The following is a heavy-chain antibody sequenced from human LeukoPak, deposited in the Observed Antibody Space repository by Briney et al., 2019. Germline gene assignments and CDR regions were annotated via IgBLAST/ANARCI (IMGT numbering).Heavy chain of an antibody. D-gene: IGHD5-24*01. V-gene: IGHV1-69*13. J-gene: IGHJ4*02. Sequence: SVKVSCKASGGTFSSYAISWVRQAPGQGLEWMGGIIPIFGTANYAQKFQGRVTITADESTSTAYMELSSLRSEDTAVYYCARNPEMATISDFDYWGQGTLVTVSS. CDR1: GGTFSSYA. CDR2: IIPIFGTA. CDR3: ARNPEMATISDFDY.